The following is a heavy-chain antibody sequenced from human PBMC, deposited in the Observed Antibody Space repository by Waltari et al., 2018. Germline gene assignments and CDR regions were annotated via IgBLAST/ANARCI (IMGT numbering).Heavy chain of an antibody. CDR2: IFHSGSS. D-gene: IGHD6-6*01. Sequence: QVQLQESGPGLVKPSETLSLTCAVSGYSIRRGDYWGWIRQPPGKGLQWIGSIFHSGSSFYNPSLRSRITLSVDTSKNQFSLKLSSVTAADTAVYYCARDSSSSDYYYYYGMDVWGQGTAVTVSS. V-gene: IGHV4-38-2*02. CDR1: GYSIRRGDY. CDR3: ARDSSSSDYYYYYGMDV. J-gene: IGHJ6*02.